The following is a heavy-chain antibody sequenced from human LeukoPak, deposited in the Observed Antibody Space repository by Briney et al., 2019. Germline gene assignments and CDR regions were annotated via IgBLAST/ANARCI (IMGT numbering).Heavy chain of an antibody. Sequence: NPSETLSLTCTVSGGSISSYYWSWLRQPPGKGLEWIGYIYYSGSTNYNPSLKSRVTISVDTSKNQFSLKLSSVTAADTAVYYCARGLAARLRRGSGWFDPWGQGTLVTVSS. D-gene: IGHD6-6*01. V-gene: IGHV4-59*01. J-gene: IGHJ5*02. CDR1: GGSISSYY. CDR3: ARGLAARLRRGSGWFDP. CDR2: IYYSGST.